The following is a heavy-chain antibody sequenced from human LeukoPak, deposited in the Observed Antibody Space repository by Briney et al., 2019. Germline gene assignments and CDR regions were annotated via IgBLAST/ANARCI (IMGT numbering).Heavy chain of an antibody. CDR2: IYPIDSDT. V-gene: IGHV5-51*01. J-gene: IGHJ3*01. CDR1: HSPFTNYW. D-gene: IGHD3-3*01. Sequence: GESLQISCHGSHSPFTNYWIGWVRQVPGRGLEWMGIIYPIDSDTKYSPSFQGQVTISADRSINTPYLQWTSLQASDTGIYYCAGRRISLFGFFLGSGTFDLWGQGTLVTVSS. CDR3: AGRRISLFGFFLGSGTFDL.